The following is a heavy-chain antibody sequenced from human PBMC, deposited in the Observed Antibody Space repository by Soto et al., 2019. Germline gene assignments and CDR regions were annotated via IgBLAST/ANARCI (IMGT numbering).Heavy chain of an antibody. CDR2: INAGNGNT. Sequence: GASVKVSCKASGYTFTSYAMHWVRQAPGQRLEWMGWINAGNGNTKYSRKFQGRVTITRDTSASTAYMELSSLRSEDTAVYYCARTHCSSTRCYVGSWDYWGQGTLVTVSS. V-gene: IGHV1-3*01. CDR3: ARTHCSSTRCYVGSWDY. J-gene: IGHJ4*02. D-gene: IGHD2-2*01. CDR1: GYTFTSYA.